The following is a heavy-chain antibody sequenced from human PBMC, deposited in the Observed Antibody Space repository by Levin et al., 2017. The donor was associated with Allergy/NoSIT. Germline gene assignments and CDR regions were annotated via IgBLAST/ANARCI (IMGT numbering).Heavy chain of an antibody. J-gene: IGHJ5*02. CDR2: IYYSGST. CDR3: ARLSRGVFWFDP. D-gene: IGHD3-16*01. Sequence: PSETLSLTCTVSGGSISSSSYYWGWIRQPPGKGLEWIGSIYYSGSTYYNPSLKSRVTISVDTSKNQFSLKLSSVTAADTAVYYCARLSRGVFWFDPWGQGTLVTVSS. V-gene: IGHV4-39*01. CDR1: GGSISSSSYY.